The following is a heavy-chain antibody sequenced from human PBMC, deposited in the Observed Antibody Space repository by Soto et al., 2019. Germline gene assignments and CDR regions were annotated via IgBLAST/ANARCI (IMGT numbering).Heavy chain of an antibody. CDR2: IYYSGST. J-gene: IGHJ1*01. Sequence: QVQLQESGPGLVKPSQTLSLTCTVSGGSISTGGYYWSWIRQHPGKGLECIGYIYYSGSTYYNPSLKSRVTMSVDTSKNQFTLKLSSVTAADTAVYYCATNGDYYDTSGPKYFPHWGQGTLVTVSS. V-gene: IGHV4-31*03. CDR1: GGSISTGGYY. CDR3: ATNGDYYDTSGPKYFPH. D-gene: IGHD3-22*01.